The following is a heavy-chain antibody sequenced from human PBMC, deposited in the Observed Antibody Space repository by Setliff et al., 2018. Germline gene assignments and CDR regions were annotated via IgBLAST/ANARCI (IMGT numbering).Heavy chain of an antibody. D-gene: IGHD1-26*01. CDR3: ARETWDSGY. CDR1: GGSISSGSYY. CDR2: IYTSGST. Sequence: PSETLSLTCTVSGGSISSGSYYWSWIRQPAGKGLEWIGRIYTSGSTNYNPSLKSRVTISVDTSKNQFSLKLSSVTAADAAVYYCARETWDSGYWGQGTLVTVSS. V-gene: IGHV4-61*02. J-gene: IGHJ4*02.